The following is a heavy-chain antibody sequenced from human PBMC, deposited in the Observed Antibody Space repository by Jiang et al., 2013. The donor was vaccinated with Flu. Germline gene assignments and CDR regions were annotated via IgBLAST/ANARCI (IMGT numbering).Heavy chain of an antibody. D-gene: IGHD3-3*01. Sequence: LLKPSETLSLTCAVYGGSFSGYYWSWIRQPPGKGLEWIGEINHSGSTNYNPSLKSRVTISVDTSKKQFSLKLRSVTAADTAVYYCARRWTYDFWSGYLNYFDYWGQGALVTVSS. CDR3: ARRWTYDFWSGYLNYFDY. CDR2: INHSGST. J-gene: IGHJ4*02. V-gene: IGHV4-34*01. CDR1: GGSFSGYY.